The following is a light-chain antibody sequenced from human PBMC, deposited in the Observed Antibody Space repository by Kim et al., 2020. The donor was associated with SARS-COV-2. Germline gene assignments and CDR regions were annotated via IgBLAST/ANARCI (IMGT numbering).Light chain of an antibody. J-gene: IGKJ1*01. CDR1: QTISTNY. Sequence: SPGERATLSCRASQTISTNYVAWYQQKPGQPPRLLIYDASNRATGIPDRFSGSGSGTDFTLTISRLEPEDFAVYYCQQYGYSPRTFGQGTKVDIK. CDR2: DAS. CDR3: QQYGYSPRT. V-gene: IGKV3-20*01.